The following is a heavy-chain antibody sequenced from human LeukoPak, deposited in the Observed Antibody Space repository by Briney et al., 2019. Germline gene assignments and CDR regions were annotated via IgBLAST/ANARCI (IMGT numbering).Heavy chain of an antibody. J-gene: IGHJ5*02. CDR2: IRGSGGST. CDR1: GFTFSNYG. D-gene: IGHD6-13*01. CDR3: AKGGPYSDSSQSWFAP. Sequence: PGGSLRLSCAASGFTFSNYGMNWVRQAPGKGLEWVSSIRGSGGSTNYADSVKGRFTISRDNSKNTLSLQMNSLRAEDTALYYCAKGGPYSDSSQSWFAPWGQGTLVTVSS. V-gene: IGHV3-23*01.